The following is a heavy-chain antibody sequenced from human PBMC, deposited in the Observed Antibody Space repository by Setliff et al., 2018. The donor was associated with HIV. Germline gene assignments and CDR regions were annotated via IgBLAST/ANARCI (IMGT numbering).Heavy chain of an antibody. D-gene: IGHD1-1*01. J-gene: IGHJ5*01. V-gene: IGHV4-4*08. CDR2: VSTTDGP. CDR3: SRGSAAGTGLPPRDS. Sequence: PSETLSLTCSVSADSVTSYSWEWIRQPPGRRLEWIGSVSTTDGPTYNPSLQSRVSMSVDPSKKQVSLHLTSVTAADTAVYYCSRGSAAGTGLPPRDSWGQGILVTVSS. CDR1: ADSVTSYS.